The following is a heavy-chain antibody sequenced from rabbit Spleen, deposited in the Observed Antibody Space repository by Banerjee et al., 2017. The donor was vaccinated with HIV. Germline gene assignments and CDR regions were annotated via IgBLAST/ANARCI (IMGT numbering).Heavy chain of an antibody. CDR3: ARDAGSGHYIDVFFDL. V-gene: IGHV1S40*01. CDR2: IDTGNIKT. J-gene: IGHJ4*01. D-gene: IGHD8-1*01. Sequence: QSLEESGGDLGKPGASLTLTCTASGVSFSFSSYMCWVRQAPGKGLEWIACIDTGNIKTYYARWAKGRFTISKTSSTTVTLQMTSLTVADTATYFCARDAGSGHYIDVFFDLWGPGTLVTVS. CDR1: GVSFSFSSY.